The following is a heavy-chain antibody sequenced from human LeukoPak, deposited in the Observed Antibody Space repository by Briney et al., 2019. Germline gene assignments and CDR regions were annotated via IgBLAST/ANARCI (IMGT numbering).Heavy chain of an antibody. Sequence: GSLRLSCAASGFTFSSAWMSWVRQAPGKGLEWIGYIYHSGSTCYNPSLKSRVTISVDRSKDQFSLKLSSVTAADTAVYYCARARRDIVVVPAALYYYMDVWGKGTTVTVSS. V-gene: IGHV4-4*02. CDR1: GFTFSSAW. D-gene: IGHD2-2*01. CDR2: IYHSGST. J-gene: IGHJ6*03. CDR3: ARARRDIVVVPAALYYYMDV.